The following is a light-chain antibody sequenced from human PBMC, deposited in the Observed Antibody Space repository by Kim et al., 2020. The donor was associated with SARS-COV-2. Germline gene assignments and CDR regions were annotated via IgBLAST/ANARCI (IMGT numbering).Light chain of an antibody. CDR2: QAS. V-gene: IGLV3-1*01. CDR3: QAGDSRTTCI. J-gene: IGLJ2*01. Sequence: VSPEQTASTTRTGDKWGVKYACWYQHTPGQSPVLVIYQASKRLSGIPGRFSGSNSGKTATLTISGKQAMEEADYYWQAGDSRTTCILGGGTKLTVL. CDR1: KWGVKY.